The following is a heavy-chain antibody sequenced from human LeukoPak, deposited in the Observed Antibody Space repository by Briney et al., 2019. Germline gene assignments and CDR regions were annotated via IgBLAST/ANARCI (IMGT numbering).Heavy chain of an antibody. V-gene: IGHV4-59*01. CDR1: GGSISSYY. CDR3: ARDKLGATYFDY. D-gene: IGHD1-26*01. J-gene: IGHJ4*02. CDR2: IYYSGST. Sequence: PSETLSLTCTVSGGSISSYYWSWIRQPPGKGLEWIGYIYYSGSTNYNPSLKSRVTISVDTSKNRFSLKLSSVTAADTAVYYCARDKLGATYFDYWGQGTLVTVSS.